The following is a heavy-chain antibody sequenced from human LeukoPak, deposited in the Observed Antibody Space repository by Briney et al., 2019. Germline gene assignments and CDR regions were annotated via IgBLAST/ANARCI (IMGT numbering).Heavy chain of an antibody. Sequence: ASVKVSCKASGYTFTSYGISWVRQAPGQGLEWMGWISAYNGNTNYAQKLQGRVTMTTDTSTSTAYMELRSLRSDDTAVYYCARDLVSGCSGGSCYSSLGFDPWGQGTLVTVSS. J-gene: IGHJ5*02. V-gene: IGHV1-18*01. CDR2: ISAYNGNT. CDR3: ARDLVSGCSGGSCYSSLGFDP. D-gene: IGHD2-15*01. CDR1: GYTFTSYG.